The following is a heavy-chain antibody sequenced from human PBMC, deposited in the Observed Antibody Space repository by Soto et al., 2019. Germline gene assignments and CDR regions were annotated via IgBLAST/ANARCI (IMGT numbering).Heavy chain of an antibody. V-gene: IGHV3-23*01. D-gene: IGHD3-3*01. Sequence: PCGSVRLSFAASGFTFSAYGMSWVRQAPGKGLEWVSSMSGSGNSPDYADSVKGRFTISRDNSQNTLFLQMNSLRAEDTAVYYCAKSNQIFGVLSDYYYYGLDVWGQGTTVTAP. CDR2: MSGSGNSP. CDR1: GFTFSAYG. J-gene: IGHJ6*02. CDR3: AKSNQIFGVLSDYYYYGLDV.